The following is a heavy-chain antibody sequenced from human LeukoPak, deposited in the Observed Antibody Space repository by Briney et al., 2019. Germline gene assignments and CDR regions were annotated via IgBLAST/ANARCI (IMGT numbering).Heavy chain of an antibody. V-gene: IGHV3-48*04. CDR2: ISSSSSTI. Sequence: GRSLRLSCAASGFAFNTYAMHWVRQAPGKGLEWVSYISSSSSTIYYADSVKGRFTISRDNAKNSLYLQMISLRAEDTAVYYCARDRHYYFDYWGQGTLVTVSS. CDR1: GFAFNTYA. CDR3: ARDRHYYFDY. J-gene: IGHJ4*02. D-gene: IGHD6-6*01.